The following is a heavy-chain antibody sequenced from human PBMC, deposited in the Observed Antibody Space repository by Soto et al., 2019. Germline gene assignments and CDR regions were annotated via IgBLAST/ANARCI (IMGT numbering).Heavy chain of an antibody. CDR1: GFTFDDYG. CDR2: ISWNSGSI. J-gene: IGHJ4*02. Sequence: EVQLVESGGVLVQPGRSLRLSCAASGFTFDDYGMHWVRQAPGKGLEWVSGISWNSGSIGYADSVKGRFTISRDNAKPSLYLEINSLRAEDTAFYYCAKDISYGMTTVTGWGQGTLVTVSS. CDR3: AKDISYGMTTVTG. D-gene: IGHD4-17*01. V-gene: IGHV3-9*01.